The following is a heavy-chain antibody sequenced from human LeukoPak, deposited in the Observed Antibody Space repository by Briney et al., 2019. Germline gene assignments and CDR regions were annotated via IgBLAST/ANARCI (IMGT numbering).Heavy chain of an antibody. CDR3: ARVTSRTSAAGIDY. V-gene: IGHV3-74*01. D-gene: IGHD6-13*01. CDR1: GFTFSSYW. J-gene: IGHJ4*02. CDR2: INSDGSGT. Sequence: PGGSLRLSCAASGFTFSSYWMHWVRQAPGKGLVWVSRINSDGSGTTYADSVKGRFTISRDNAKNTLFLQMNSLRAEDTTVYHCARVTSRTSAAGIDYWGQGTLVTVSS.